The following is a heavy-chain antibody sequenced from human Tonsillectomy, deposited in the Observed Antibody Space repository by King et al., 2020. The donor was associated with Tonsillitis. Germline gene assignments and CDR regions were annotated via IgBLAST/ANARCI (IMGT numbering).Heavy chain of an antibody. CDR1: GFTFRSYG. Sequence: VQLVESGGGVVQPGRSLRLSCAASGFTFRSYGMHWVRQAPGKGLGWVALISYDGSNKYYADSVKGRFTISRDNSKNTLYLQMNSLRAEDTAVYYCAKVPTLIAGRPDAFDIWGQGTTVTVSS. D-gene: IGHD6-6*01. V-gene: IGHV3-30*18. CDR3: AKVPTLIAGRPDAFDI. J-gene: IGHJ3*02. CDR2: ISYDGSNK.